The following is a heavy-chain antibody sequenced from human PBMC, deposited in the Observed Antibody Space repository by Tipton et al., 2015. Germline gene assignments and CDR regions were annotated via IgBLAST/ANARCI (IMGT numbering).Heavy chain of an antibody. CDR1: GDSVSTISSF. J-gene: IGHJ4*02. CDR3: ARDGGYSYGLHYYFDY. Sequence: TLSLTCTVSGDSVSTISSFWSWVRQPPGKGLEWMGYIYYRGATKYNPSLKSRVTMSVDTSKNQFSLKLSSVTAADTAVYYCARDGGYSYGLHYYFDYWGQGTLVTVSS. CDR2: IYYRGAT. D-gene: IGHD5-18*01. V-gene: IGHV4-61*01.